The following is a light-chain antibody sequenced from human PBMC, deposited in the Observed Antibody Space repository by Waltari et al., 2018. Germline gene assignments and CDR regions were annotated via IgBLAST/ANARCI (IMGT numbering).Light chain of an antibody. CDR2: RNN. Sequence: QSVLPHPPSLSGAPGPRVTISFTWVSPNLGAVLDLHWYQQLQGTAPKLLIYRNNNRPSGVTDRFAGSKSGTSASLAITGLQAEDEADYYCQSYDSNLVLFGGGTKLTVL. CDR3: QSYDSNLVL. CDR1: SPNLGAVLD. J-gene: IGLJ2*01. V-gene: IGLV1-40*01.